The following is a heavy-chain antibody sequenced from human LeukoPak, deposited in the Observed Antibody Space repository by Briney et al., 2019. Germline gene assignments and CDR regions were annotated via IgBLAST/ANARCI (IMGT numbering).Heavy chain of an antibody. Sequence: SETLSLTCDVSGYSISSGYYWGWIRQPPAKGLEWIGSIYHSGSTYYNPSLKSRVTISVDTSKNQFSLKLTSVTAADTAVYYCARKYCSTTTCYSFDYWGQGTLVTVSS. D-gene: IGHD2-2*01. CDR2: IYHSGST. CDR3: ARKYCSTTTCYSFDY. V-gene: IGHV4-38-2*01. CDR1: GYSISSGYY. J-gene: IGHJ4*02.